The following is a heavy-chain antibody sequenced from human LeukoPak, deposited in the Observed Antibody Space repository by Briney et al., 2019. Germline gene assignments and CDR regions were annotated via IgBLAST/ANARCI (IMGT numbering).Heavy chain of an antibody. V-gene: IGHV3-43*02. Sequence: GGSLRLSCAASGFTFEDYGMHWVRQAPGKGLEWVSLITGNGVSTYYADSVKGRFTISRDNSKNSLYLQMNSLRTEDTALYYCAKCVYSNIYYWFDPWGQGTLVSVSS. CDR1: GFTFEDYG. CDR2: ITGNGVST. D-gene: IGHD6-13*01. CDR3: AKCVYSNIYYWFDP. J-gene: IGHJ5*02.